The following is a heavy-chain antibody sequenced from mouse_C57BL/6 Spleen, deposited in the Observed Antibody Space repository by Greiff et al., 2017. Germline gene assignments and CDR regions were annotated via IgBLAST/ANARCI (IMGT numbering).Heavy chain of an antibody. J-gene: IGHJ1*03. D-gene: IGHD2-4*01. CDR1: GFTFSDYY. CDR3: ARGPYDYEYFDV. Sequence: EVKVVESEGGLVQPGSSMKLSCTASGFTFSDYYMAWVRQVPEKGLEWVANINYDGSSTYYLDSLKSRFIISRDNAKNILYLQMSSLKSEDTATYYCARGPYDYEYFDVWGTGTTVTVSS. V-gene: IGHV5-16*01. CDR2: INYDGSST.